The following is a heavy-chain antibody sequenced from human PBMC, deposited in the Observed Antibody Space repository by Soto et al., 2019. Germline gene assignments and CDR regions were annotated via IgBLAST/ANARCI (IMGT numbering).Heavy chain of an antibody. CDR2: ISYDGSNK. D-gene: IGHD3-10*01. CDR3: AKELSKYYYGSGSYYNREYYFDY. Sequence: PGGSLRLSCAASGFTFSTYGMHWVRQAPGKGLEWVAVISYDGSNKYYGDSVKGRFTISRDNSKNTLYLQMNSQRAEDTAVYYCAKELSKYYYGSGSYYNREYYFDYWGQGTLVTVSS. J-gene: IGHJ4*02. V-gene: IGHV3-30*18. CDR1: GFTFSTYG.